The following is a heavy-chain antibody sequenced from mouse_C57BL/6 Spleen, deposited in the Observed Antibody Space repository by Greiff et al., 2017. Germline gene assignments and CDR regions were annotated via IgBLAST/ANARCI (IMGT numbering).Heavy chain of an antibody. CDR3: ARRNFYYFDY. J-gene: IGHJ2*01. CDR1: GYTFTSYW. Sequence: VQLQQPGADLVMPGASVKLSCKASGYTFTSYWMHWVKQRPGQGLEWIGEIDPSDSYTNYNQKFKGKSTLTVDKSSSTAYMQLSSLTSEDSAVYYCARRNFYYFDYWGQGTTLTVSS. CDR2: IDPSDSYT. V-gene: IGHV1-69*01.